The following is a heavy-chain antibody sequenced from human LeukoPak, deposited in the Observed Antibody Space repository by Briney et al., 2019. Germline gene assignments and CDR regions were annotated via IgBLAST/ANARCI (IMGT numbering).Heavy chain of an antibody. Sequence: SVKVSCKASGGTFSRCAISWVRQAPGQGREWMGRIIPIFGTANYAQKFQGRVTITADKSTSTAYMELSSLSSEDTAVYYCARDLLRDGYNPLNWFEPWGQGTLVTVSS. J-gene: IGHJ5*02. CDR2: IIPIFGTA. V-gene: IGHV1-69*06. CDR3: ARDLLRDGYNPLNWFEP. CDR1: GGTFSRCA. D-gene: IGHD5-24*01.